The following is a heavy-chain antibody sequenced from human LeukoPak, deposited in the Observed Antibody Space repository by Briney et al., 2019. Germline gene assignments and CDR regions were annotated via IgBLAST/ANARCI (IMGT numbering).Heavy chain of an antibody. V-gene: IGHV4-4*08. CDR2: IYSSGST. J-gene: IGHJ6*03. CDR3: AGPNYYYMDV. CDR1: GGSISTYY. Sequence: SETLSLTCTVSGGSISTYYWSWIRLPPGKGLEWIGYIYSSGSTNYNPSLKSRVTISVDTSKNQFSLKLSSVTAADTAVYYCAGPNYYYMDVWGKGTTVTVSS.